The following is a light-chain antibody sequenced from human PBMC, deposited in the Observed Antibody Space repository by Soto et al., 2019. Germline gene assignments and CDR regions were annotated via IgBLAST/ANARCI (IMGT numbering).Light chain of an antibody. Sequence: EIVLTQSPATLSLSPGERATLSCRASQRVSSSYLAWYQQTPGQAPRRLIYGASSRATGIADRFSGSGSVTDLTLTISRLEAAELVVYFFQRYGSSPPFPFGQGNKVEI. CDR1: QRVSSSY. V-gene: IGKV3-20*01. CDR3: QRYGSSPPFP. J-gene: IGKJ2*01. CDR2: GAS.